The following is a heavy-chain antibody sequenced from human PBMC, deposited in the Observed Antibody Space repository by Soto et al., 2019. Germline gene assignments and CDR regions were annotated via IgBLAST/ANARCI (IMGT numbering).Heavy chain of an antibody. J-gene: IGHJ5*02. CDR1: GYTFTRYG. Sequence: ASVKVSCKASGYTFTRYGINWVRQAPGQGLEWMAWISAHNDITKYAQKFQGRVTMTTDTSTSTVYMELRSLTADDTAVYYCARGDCNTRDCYVQGGWFDPWGQGTPVTVSS. D-gene: IGHD2-21*02. CDR3: ARGDCNTRDCYVQGGWFDP. V-gene: IGHV1-18*01. CDR2: ISAHNDIT.